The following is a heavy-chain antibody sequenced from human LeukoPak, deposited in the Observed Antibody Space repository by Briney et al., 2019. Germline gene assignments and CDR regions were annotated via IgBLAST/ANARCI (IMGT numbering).Heavy chain of an antibody. J-gene: IGHJ4*02. CDR2: IYYSGST. CDR1: GGSISSSSYY. D-gene: IGHD2-15*01. Sequence: SETLSLTCTVSGGSISSSSYYWGWIRQPPGKGLEWIGSIYYSGSTYYNPSLKSRVTISVDTSKNQFSLKLSSVTAADTAVYYCARDRYCSGGSCEVGFDYWGQGTLVTVSS. CDR3: ARDRYCSGGSCEVGFDY. V-gene: IGHV4-39*07.